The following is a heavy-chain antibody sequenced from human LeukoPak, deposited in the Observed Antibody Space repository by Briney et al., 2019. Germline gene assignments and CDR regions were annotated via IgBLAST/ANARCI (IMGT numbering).Heavy chain of an antibody. D-gene: IGHD6-13*01. J-gene: IGHJ4*02. V-gene: IGHV1-2*02. CDR2: INPNSGGT. CDR1: GYTFTGYY. Sequence: ASVKVSCKASGYTFTGYYMHWVRQAPGQGLEWMGWINPNSGGTNYAQKFQGRVTMTRDTSISTAYMELSRLRSDDTAVYYCARDRPPPRGAAAGRGYFDYWGQGTLVTVSS. CDR3: ARDRPPPRGAAAGRGYFDY.